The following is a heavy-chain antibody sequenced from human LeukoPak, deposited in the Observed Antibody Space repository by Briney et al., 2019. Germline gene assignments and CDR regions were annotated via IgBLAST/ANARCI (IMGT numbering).Heavy chain of an antibody. J-gene: IGHJ4*02. CDR1: GFTFSSYS. D-gene: IGHD2-21*02. V-gene: IGHV3-23*01. CDR2: INGRGTNT. Sequence: PGGSLRVSCAASGFTFSSYSMAWVRQAPGKGLDWVSLINGRGTNTYYADSVRGRFTISRDNSKNTVYLQMNGLRAEDTAVYYCAKESPSCGAGCYSLLDHWGQGTLVTVPS. CDR3: AKESPSCGAGCYSLLDH.